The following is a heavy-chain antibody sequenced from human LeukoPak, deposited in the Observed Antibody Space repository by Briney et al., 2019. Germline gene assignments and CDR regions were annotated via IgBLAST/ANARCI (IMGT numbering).Heavy chain of an antibody. D-gene: IGHD2-2*01. CDR3: ARDIYCSSTSCRLYYYYGMDV. CDR1: GYPFTSYG. V-gene: IGHV1-18*01. J-gene: IGHJ6*02. CDR2: ISAYNGNT. Sequence: ASVKVSCKASGYPFTSYGISWVRQAPGQGLEWMGWISAYNGNTNYAQKLQGRVTMTTDTSTSTAYMELRSLRSDDTAVYYCARDIYCSSTSCRLYYYYGMDVWGQGTTVTVSS.